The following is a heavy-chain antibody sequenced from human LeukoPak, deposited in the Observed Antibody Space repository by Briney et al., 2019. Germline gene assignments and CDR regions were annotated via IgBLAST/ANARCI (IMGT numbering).Heavy chain of an antibody. V-gene: IGHV3-23*01. J-gene: IGHJ4*02. Sequence: PGGSLRLSCAASGFAFSNYAMSWVRQAPGKGLEWVSGMSSRGTYYADSVKDRFTTSRDTSENTLYLQMNSLRAEDTAVYYCAKGTDLHSSGYYLYFLNYWGQGTLVTVSS. D-gene: IGHD3-22*01. CDR1: GFAFSNYA. CDR3: AKGTDLHSSGYYLYFLNY. CDR2: MSSRGT.